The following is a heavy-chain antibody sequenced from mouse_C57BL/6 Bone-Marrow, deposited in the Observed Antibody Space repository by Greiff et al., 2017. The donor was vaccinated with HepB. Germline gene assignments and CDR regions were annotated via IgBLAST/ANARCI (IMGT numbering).Heavy chain of an antibody. J-gene: IGHJ2*01. CDR3: ARPIYYAYFDY. Sequence: EVQLVESGGGLVKPGGSLKLSCAASGFTFSSYTMSWVRQTPEKRLEWVATISGGGGNTYYPDSVKGRFTISRDNAKNTLYLQMSSLRSEDTALYYCARPIYYAYFDYWGQGTTLTVSS. CDR1: GFTFSSYT. D-gene: IGHD2-1*01. CDR2: ISGGGGNT. V-gene: IGHV5-9*01.